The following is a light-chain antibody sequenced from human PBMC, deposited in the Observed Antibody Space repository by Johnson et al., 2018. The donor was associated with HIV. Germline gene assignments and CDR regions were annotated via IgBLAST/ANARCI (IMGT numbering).Light chain of an antibody. CDR3: GAWDSSLSAYV. CDR1: RSNIGNNY. CDR2: NNS. J-gene: IGLJ1*01. V-gene: IGLV1-51*01. Sequence: QSILTQPPSVSAAPGQKVTISCSGSRSNIGNNYVSWYQQLPGTAPKLLISNNSKRPSGIPDRFSGSKSGTSATLAITGLQTGDEADHYCGAWDSSLSAYVFGTGTQVTV.